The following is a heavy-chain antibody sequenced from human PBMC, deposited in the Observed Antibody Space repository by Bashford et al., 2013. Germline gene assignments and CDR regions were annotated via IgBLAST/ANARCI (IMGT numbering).Heavy chain of an antibody. CDR2: IYPGDSDT. CDR3: ARARYNYHHDYYFDL. D-gene: IGHD5-24*01. Sequence: WVRQMPGKGLEWMGIIYPGDSDTTYSPSFQGQVTISADKSISTAYLQWNSLKASDTAMYYCARARYNYHHDYYFDLWGPGTLVTVSS. J-gene: IGHJ4*02. V-gene: IGHV5-51*01.